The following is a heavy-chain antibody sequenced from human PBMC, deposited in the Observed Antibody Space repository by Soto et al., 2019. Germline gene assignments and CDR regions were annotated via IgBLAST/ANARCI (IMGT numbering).Heavy chain of an antibody. CDR3: ARDVGVGRGGYYYYGMDV. J-gene: IGHJ6*02. Sequence: EVQLVESGGGLVQPGGSLRLSCAASGFTVSSNYMSWVRQAPGKGLEWVSVIDSGGSTYYADSVKGRFTISRDNSKNTLYLQMNSLRAEDTAVYYCARDVGVGRGGYYYYGMDVWGQGTTVTVSS. V-gene: IGHV3-66*01. D-gene: IGHD2-8*01. CDR1: GFTVSSNY. CDR2: IDSGGST.